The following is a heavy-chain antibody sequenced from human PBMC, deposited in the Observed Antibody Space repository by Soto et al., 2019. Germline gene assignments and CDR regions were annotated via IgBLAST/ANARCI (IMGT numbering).Heavy chain of an antibody. D-gene: IGHD3-10*01. J-gene: IGHJ4*02. V-gene: IGHV1-3*01. Sequence: QVQLVQSGAEVKKPGASVKVSCKASGYTFTSYAMHWVRQAPGQRLEWMGWINAGNGNTKYSQKFQGRVTITRDTSASTAYMEPSSLRSEDTAVYYCARELFGELLGSFDYWGQGTLVTVSS. CDR1: GYTFTSYA. CDR2: INAGNGNT. CDR3: ARELFGELLGSFDY.